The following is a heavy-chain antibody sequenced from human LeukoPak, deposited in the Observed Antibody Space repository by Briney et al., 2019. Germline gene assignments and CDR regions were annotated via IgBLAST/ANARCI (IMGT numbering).Heavy chain of an antibody. V-gene: IGHV1-18*01. CDR2: ISSYNGNT. D-gene: IGHD2-21*01. Sequence: GASVKVSCKASGYTFTSYGINWMRQAPGQGLEWMGWISSYNGNTNYAQKLQGRVTMTTDTSTSTAYMELRSLRSDDTAVYYYARGIRVRSSDAYDTWGQGTMVTVSS. CDR3: ARGIRVRSSDAYDT. CDR1: GYTFTSYG. J-gene: IGHJ3*02.